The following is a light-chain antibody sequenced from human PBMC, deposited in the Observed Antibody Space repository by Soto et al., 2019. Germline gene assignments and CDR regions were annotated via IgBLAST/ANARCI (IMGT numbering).Light chain of an antibody. CDR3: CSYAGSSPGV. J-gene: IGLJ1*01. CDR2: EGS. V-gene: IGLV2-23*01. CDR1: SSDVGSYNL. Sequence: QSALTQPASVSGSPGQSITLSCTGTSSDVGSYNLVSWYQQHPGKAPKLMIYEGSKRPSGVSNRFSGSKSGNTASLTISGLQAEDEADYYCCSYAGSSPGVFGTGTKVTVL.